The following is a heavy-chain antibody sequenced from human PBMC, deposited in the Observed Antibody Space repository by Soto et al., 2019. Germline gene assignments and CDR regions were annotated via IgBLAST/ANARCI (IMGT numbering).Heavy chain of an antibody. V-gene: IGHV3-66*01. CDR1: GFTVSSDY. J-gene: IGHJ4*02. Sequence: EVQLVESGGGLVQPGGSLRLSCAASGFTVSSDYMTWVRQAPGKGLEWVSVITSGGSTYYAASVKGRFAISRDSSKNTLYLQMSSLRAEDTAVYYCARDILGGAYDFWHGGQGTLVTVSS. D-gene: IGHD3-3*01. CDR2: ITSGGST. CDR3: ARDILGGAYDFWH.